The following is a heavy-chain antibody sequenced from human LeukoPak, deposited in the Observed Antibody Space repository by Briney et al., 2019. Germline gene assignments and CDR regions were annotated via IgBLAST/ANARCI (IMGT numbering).Heavy chain of an antibody. CDR2: IYYSGST. V-gene: IGHV4-59*01. CDR1: GGSISSYY. D-gene: IGHD6-19*01. J-gene: IGHJ4*02. CDR3: ARGESSGWYFDY. Sequence: SETLSLTCTVSGGSISSYYWSWVRQPPGKGLEWIGYIYYSGSTNYNPSLKRRVTISVDTSKNQFSLKLSSVTAADTAVYYCARGESSGWYFDYWGQGTLVTVSS.